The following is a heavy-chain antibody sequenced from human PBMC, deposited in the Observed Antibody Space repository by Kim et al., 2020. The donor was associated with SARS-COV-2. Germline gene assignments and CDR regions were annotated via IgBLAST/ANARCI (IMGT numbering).Heavy chain of an antibody. V-gene: IGHV4-31*03. CDR3: ARDVVHLGEDWFDP. Sequence: SETLSLTCTVSGGSISSGGYYWSWIRQHPGKGLEWIGYIYYSGSTYYNPSLKSRVTISVDTSKNQFSLKLSSVTAADTAVYYCARDVVHLGEDWFDPWGQGTLVTVSS. CDR1: GGSISSGGYY. D-gene: IGHD2-15*01. CDR2: IYYSGST. J-gene: IGHJ5*02.